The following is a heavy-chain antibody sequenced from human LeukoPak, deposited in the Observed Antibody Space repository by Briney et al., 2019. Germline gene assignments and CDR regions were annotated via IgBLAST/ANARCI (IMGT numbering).Heavy chain of an antibody. CDR2: ISPDGNKE. Sequence: PGGPLRLSCAASGFTFNIFGIHWVRQAPGKGREWVAAISPDGNKEYYTESVKGRFTVSRDNSKNMIYLQMNSLRGEDSAVYYCAKVNNYDDYWGQGTLVTVSS. V-gene: IGHV3-30*18. CDR1: GFTFNIFG. CDR3: AKVNNYDDY. D-gene: IGHD1/OR15-1a*01. J-gene: IGHJ4*02.